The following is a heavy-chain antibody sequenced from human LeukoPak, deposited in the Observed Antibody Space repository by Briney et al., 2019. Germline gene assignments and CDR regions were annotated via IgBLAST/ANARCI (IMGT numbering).Heavy chain of an antibody. CDR3: ARALGATNLRADY. CDR2: MNPNSGNT. CDR1: GYTFTSYD. J-gene: IGHJ4*02. Sequence: GASVKVSCKASGYTFTSYDINWVRQATGQGLEWMGWMNPNSGNTGYAQKFQGRVTMTRNTSISTAYMELSSLRSEDTAAYYCARALGATNLRADYWGQGTLVTVSS. V-gene: IGHV1-8*01. D-gene: IGHD1-26*01.